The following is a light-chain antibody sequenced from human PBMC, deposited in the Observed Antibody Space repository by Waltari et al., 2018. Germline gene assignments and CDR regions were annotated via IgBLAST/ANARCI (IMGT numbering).Light chain of an antibody. Sequence: EIVLTQSPGTLSLSPGERATLSCRASQSVSSNYLAWYQQRPGQAPRLLIHGSSSRATGIPDRFRGSGSGTDFTLTISRLESEDFAVYYCQQYGRSWNTFGQGTKLEIK. J-gene: IGKJ2*01. V-gene: IGKV3-20*01. CDR3: QQYGRSWNT. CDR1: QSVSSNY. CDR2: GSS.